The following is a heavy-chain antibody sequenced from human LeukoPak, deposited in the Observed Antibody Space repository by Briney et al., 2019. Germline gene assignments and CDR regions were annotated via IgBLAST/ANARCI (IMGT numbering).Heavy chain of an antibody. D-gene: IGHD5-24*01. CDR2: IYYSGST. Sequence: SETLSLTCTVSGGSISSYYWSWIRQPPGKGLEWIGYIYYSGSTNYNPSLKSRVTISVDTSKDQFSLKLSSVTAADTAVYYCAREKMATIPSAAFDIWGQGTMVTVSS. J-gene: IGHJ3*02. CDR1: GGSISSYY. V-gene: IGHV4-59*01. CDR3: AREKMATIPSAAFDI.